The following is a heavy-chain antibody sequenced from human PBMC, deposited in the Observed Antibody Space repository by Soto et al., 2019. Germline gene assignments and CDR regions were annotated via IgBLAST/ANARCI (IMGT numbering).Heavy chain of an antibody. CDR2: ISGSGGVT. CDR3: AKIHSGSSEDAFDV. D-gene: IGHD6-19*01. V-gene: IGHV3-23*01. CDR1: GFTFSSYA. J-gene: IGHJ3*01. Sequence: EVQLLESGGGLVQPGGSQRLSCAASGFTFSSYAMSWVRQGPGKGLEWVTLISGSGGVTDYADSVNGRFTVSRDNSKNTMYLELNSLTAGDTAIYYCAKIHSGSSEDAFDVWGQGTVVTVSS.